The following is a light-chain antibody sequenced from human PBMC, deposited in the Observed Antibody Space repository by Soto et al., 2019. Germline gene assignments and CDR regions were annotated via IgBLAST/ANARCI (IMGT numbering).Light chain of an antibody. Sequence: QSVLLPHPSSSGAPGQPITISCSGTSSDVGGYNYVASYQQHPGNAPNLMIYEVSNRPSGVANRLSGSKSGSTASLTISGLQDEDEADYYCSTYTSSSTPYVFGTGTKVTVL. V-gene: IGLV2-14*01. CDR3: STYTSSSTPYV. J-gene: IGLJ1*01. CDR1: SSDVGGYNY. CDR2: EVS.